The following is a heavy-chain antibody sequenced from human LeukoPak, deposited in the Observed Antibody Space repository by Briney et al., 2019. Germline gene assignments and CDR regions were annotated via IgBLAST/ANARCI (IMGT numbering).Heavy chain of an antibody. CDR3: AKDPYSLITGRNWFDP. J-gene: IGHJ5*02. CDR2: ISGSGGST. CDR1: GFTFSSYA. V-gene: IGHV3-23*01. D-gene: IGHD2-15*01. Sequence: GGSLRLSCAASGFTFSSYAMSWVRQAPGKGLEWVSGISGSGGSTYYADSVKGRFTISRDNSKNTLYLQMNSLRVEDTAVYYCAKDPYSLITGRNWFDPWGQGTLVTVSS.